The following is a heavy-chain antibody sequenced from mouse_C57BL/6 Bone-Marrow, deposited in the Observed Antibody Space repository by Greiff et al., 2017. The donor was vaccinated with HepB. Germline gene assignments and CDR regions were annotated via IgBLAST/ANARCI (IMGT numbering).Heavy chain of an antibody. CDR3: ARVYYSTYYAMDY. CDR2: IYPGDGDT. Sequence: VKLMESGPELVKPGASVKISCKASGYAFSSSWMNWVKQRPGKGLEWIGRIYPGDGDTNYNGKFKGKATLTADKSSSTAYMQLSSLTSEDSAVYFCARVYYSTYYAMDYWGQGTSVTVSS. V-gene: IGHV1-82*01. CDR1: GYAFSSSW. J-gene: IGHJ4*01. D-gene: IGHD2-5*01.